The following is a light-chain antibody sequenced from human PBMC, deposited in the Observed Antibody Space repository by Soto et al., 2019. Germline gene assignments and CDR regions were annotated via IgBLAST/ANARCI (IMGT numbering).Light chain of an antibody. CDR3: QQYGSSPLWT. CDR1: QSVTSSS. J-gene: IGKJ1*01. Sequence: DIVFTQSPGTLSLSPGEIDTLSCRARQSVTSSSLAWYQQKPGQAPRLLVYDTSSRATGIPDRFSGSGSGTDFTLTISRLELEDFAVYYCQQYGSSPLWTFGQGTKVDI. V-gene: IGKV3-20*01. CDR2: DTS.